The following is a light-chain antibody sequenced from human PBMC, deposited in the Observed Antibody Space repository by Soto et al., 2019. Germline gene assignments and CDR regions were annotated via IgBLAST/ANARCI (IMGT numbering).Light chain of an antibody. CDR3: ATWDGSLNAVL. CDR1: SSNIGSNT. J-gene: IGLJ2*01. V-gene: IGLV1-44*01. Sequence: QSVLTQPPSASGTPGQKVSIYCSGSSSNIGSNTVSWYQQLPGTAPKRLIFSNNQRPSGVPDRFSGSKSGTSASLAISGLQSEDEADYYCATWDGSLNAVLFGGGTKLTVL. CDR2: SNN.